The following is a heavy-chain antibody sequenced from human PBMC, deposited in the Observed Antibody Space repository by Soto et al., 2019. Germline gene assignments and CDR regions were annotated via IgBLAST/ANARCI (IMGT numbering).Heavy chain of an antibody. CDR1: WFNFNNYL. CDR3: ARIYCSSTSCYAGGPPDY. CDR2: IKQDGSEK. D-gene: IGHD2-2*01. V-gene: IGHV3-7*01. J-gene: IGHJ4*02. Sequence: GALRLSCAAPWFNFNNYLISWVRQGPGKGLEWVANIKQDGSEKYYVDSVKGRFTISRDNAKNSLYLQMNSLRAEDTAVYYCARIYCSSTSCYAGGPPDYWGQGTLVTVSS.